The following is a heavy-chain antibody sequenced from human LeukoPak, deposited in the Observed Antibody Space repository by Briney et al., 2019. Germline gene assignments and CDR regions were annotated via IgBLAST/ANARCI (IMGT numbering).Heavy chain of an antibody. D-gene: IGHD6-19*01. V-gene: IGHV4-39*07. J-gene: IGHJ4*02. CDR3: ARLTGYSSGWYTY. Sequence: SETLSLTCTVSGGSISSSSYYWSWIRQPPGKGLEWIGEINHSGSTNYNPSLKSRVTIPVDTSKNQFSLKLSSVTAADTAVYYCARLTGYSSGWYTYWGQGTLVTVSS. CDR2: INHSGST. CDR1: GGSISSSSYY.